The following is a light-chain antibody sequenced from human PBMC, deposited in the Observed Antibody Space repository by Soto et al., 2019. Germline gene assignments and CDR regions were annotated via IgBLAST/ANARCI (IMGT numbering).Light chain of an antibody. CDR3: QPYNNWPLT. Sequence: EVVMRQSPATLSVSPGQVSTLSCRASQGIGDTLAWYQHKHGQTPRLLIYDTSTRATGVPTRFSGSRYGAELTITINSLQSEDFEVYYCQPYNNWPLTFGGGTKVDIK. CDR2: DTS. CDR1: QGIGDT. J-gene: IGKJ4*01. V-gene: IGKV3-15*01.